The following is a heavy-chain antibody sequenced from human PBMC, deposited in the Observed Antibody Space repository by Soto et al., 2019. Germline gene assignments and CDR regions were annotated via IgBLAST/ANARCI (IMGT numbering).Heavy chain of an antibody. CDR1: GFTFSNYG. D-gene: IGHD2-2*01. J-gene: IGHJ3*02. Sequence: PGGSLRLSCAASGFTFSNYGMHRVSQAPGKGLEWVAVISYDGSNKYYADSVKGRFTISRDNSKNTLYLQMNSLRAEDTAVYYCAKDQGDGYCSSTSCFFDAFGIWGQGTMVTVSS. CDR2: ISYDGSNK. V-gene: IGHV3-30*18. CDR3: AKDQGDGYCSSTSCFFDAFGI.